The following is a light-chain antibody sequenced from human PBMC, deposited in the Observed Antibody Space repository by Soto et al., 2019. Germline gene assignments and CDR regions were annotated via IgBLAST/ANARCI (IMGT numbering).Light chain of an antibody. CDR2: GAF. CDR3: QPYDQWPIT. Sequence: EIVRTQSPGTLALSPGERFPLSCMASQIVTSDYLSWYHQAPGQAPRLLIYGAFNRATGISDRFSGSGSGTEFSFTVTSLQSEDFAVYYCQPYDQWPITVGQGTRLEIK. V-gene: IGKV3D-15*01. CDR1: QIVTSD. J-gene: IGKJ5*01.